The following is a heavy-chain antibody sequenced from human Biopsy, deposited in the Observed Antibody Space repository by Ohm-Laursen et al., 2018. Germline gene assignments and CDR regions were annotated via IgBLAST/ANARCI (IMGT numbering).Heavy chain of an antibody. CDR3: AKDGRHYDSTGYFYAYLEY. Sequence: RSLRLSCAASGFTFAEYAMHWVRHAPGKGLEWVSHISWNSGTIAYADSVRGRFTISRDNAKNSLYLQMNSLRAEDTAFYYCAKDGRHYDSTGYFYAYLEYWGQGALVTVSS. D-gene: IGHD3-22*01. V-gene: IGHV3-9*01. CDR1: GFTFAEYA. CDR2: ISWNSGTI. J-gene: IGHJ4*02.